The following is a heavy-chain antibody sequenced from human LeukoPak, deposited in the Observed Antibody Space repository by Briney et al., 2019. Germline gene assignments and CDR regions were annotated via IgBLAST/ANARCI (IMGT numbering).Heavy chain of an antibody. V-gene: IGHV4-39*07. D-gene: IGHD2-2*01. CDR3: ARALPIVVVPAATINWFDP. J-gene: IGHJ5*02. Sequence: SETLSLTCTVSGGSISSSSYYWGWIRQPPGKGLEWIGSIYYSGSTYYNPSLKSRVTISVDTSKNQFSLKLSSVTAADTAVYYCARALPIVVVPAATINWFDPWGQGTLVTVSS. CDR1: GGSISSSSYY. CDR2: IYYSGST.